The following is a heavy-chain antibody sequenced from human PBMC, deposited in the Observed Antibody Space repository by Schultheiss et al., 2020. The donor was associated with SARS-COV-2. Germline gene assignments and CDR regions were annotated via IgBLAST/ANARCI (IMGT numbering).Heavy chain of an antibody. J-gene: IGHJ6*02. CDR2: IKSKTDGGTT. CDR1: GFTFNNAW. Sequence: GGSLRLSCAASGFTFNNAWMSWVRQAPGKGLEWVGRIKSKTDGGTTDYAAPAKGRFTISRDDSKNTQFLQMNSLKTEDTAVYYCTTDQPMLNWNDAEKYYYGMDVWGQGTTVTVSS. V-gene: IGHV3-15*01. D-gene: IGHD1-20*01. CDR3: TTDQPMLNWNDAEKYYYGMDV.